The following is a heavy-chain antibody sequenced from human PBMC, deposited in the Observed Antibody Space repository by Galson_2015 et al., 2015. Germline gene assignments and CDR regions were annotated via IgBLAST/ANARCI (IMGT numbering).Heavy chain of an antibody. Sequence: SVKVSCKASGYTFTGYYMHWVRQAPGQGLEWMGWINSNSGGINYAQKFQGRVTLTRDTSISTAYMELSRLTSDDTAVFYCARGNDAEHFQHWGQGTLVAVSS. J-gene: IGHJ1*01. V-gene: IGHV1-2*02. CDR3: ARGNDAEHFQH. CDR1: GYTFTGYY. D-gene: IGHD1-1*01. CDR2: INSNSGGI.